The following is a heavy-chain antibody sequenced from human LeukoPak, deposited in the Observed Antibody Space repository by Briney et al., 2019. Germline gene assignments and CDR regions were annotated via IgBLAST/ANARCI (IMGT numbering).Heavy chain of an antibody. CDR2: TYHRYKWYK. D-gene: IGHD4-17*01. CDR3: TRGRDTGHVFEY. V-gene: IGHV6-1*01. CDR1: GDSVSSNSAA. J-gene: IGHJ4*02. Sequence: SQTLSLTCAISGDSVSSNSAAWIWIRRSPSRGLEWLGRTYHRYKWYKDHAVSVKSRIAVNPDTSKNQFSLQLNSVTPEDTAVYYWTRGRDTGHVFEYWGQGTLVTVSS.